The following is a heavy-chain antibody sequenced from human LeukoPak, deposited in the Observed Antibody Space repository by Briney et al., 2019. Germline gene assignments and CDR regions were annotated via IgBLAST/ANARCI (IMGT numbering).Heavy chain of an antibody. Sequence: SQTLSLTCAVSGGSISSGGYSWSWIRQPPGKGLECIGYIFHSGSTYYNPSLKSRVTISVDRSKNQFSLKVNSVTAADTAAYYCARGLPYLYWGQGTLVTVSS. V-gene: IGHV4-30-2*01. CDR2: IFHSGST. D-gene: IGHD2-21*02. J-gene: IGHJ4*02. CDR3: ARGLPYLY. CDR1: GGSISSGGYS.